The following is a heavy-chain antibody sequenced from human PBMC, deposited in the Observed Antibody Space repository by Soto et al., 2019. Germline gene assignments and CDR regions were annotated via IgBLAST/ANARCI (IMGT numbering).Heavy chain of an antibody. CDR3: VRDVASDYVN. D-gene: IGHD3-16*01. CDR1: GFSFSSYW. CDR2: IKQDESEK. J-gene: IGHJ4*02. Sequence: EVQLVESGGGLVQPGGSLRISCTVSGFSFSSYWMSWVRQAPGKGLEWVASIKQDESEKYYVDSVKGRFTISRENVDDSLFLQMHSLGAEDTAVYFCVRDVASDYVNWGQGTLVTVSS. V-gene: IGHV3-7*01.